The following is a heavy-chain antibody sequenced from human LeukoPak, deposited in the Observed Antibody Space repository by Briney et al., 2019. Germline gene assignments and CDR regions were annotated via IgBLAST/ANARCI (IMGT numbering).Heavy chain of an antibody. J-gene: IGHJ5*02. Sequence: SETLSLTCTVSGYSISSGYFWGWIRQPPGKGLEWIGEFYHSGSTYYTPSLKSRVTISIDTSKNQFSLKLSSVTAADTAVYYCARAYSSSWYFNWFDPWGQGTLVTVSS. CDR1: GYSISSGYF. CDR2: FYHSGST. D-gene: IGHD6-13*01. CDR3: ARAYSSSWYFNWFDP. V-gene: IGHV4-38-2*02.